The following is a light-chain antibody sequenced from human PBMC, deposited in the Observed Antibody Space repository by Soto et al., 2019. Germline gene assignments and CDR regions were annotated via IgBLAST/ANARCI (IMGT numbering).Light chain of an antibody. V-gene: IGKV1-5*01. Sequence: DIQMTQSPSTLSASVGDRVTFTCRASQTITTWLAWYQQKPGKAPKLLIYDASSLESGVSSRFSGSGSGTEFTLTISSLQPDDFATYYCQQYKSWGTFGQGTKVEIK. CDR3: QQYKSWGT. J-gene: IGKJ1*01. CDR2: DAS. CDR1: QTITTW.